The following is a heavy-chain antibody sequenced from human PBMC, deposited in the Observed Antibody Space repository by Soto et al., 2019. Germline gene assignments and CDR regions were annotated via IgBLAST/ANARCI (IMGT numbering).Heavy chain of an antibody. V-gene: IGHV3-74*01. Sequence: EVRLVESGGGLVQPGGSLRLSCAASGFPFSSHWLQWVRQVPGRGLVWVSRIDNTGTSSIYADSVRGRFTVSRDNAKDTLYLHMSSLRAEDTDVYYCATLNGYDYWGQGTLVTVSS. D-gene: IGHD5-12*01. CDR1: GFPFSSHW. CDR2: IDNTGTSS. J-gene: IGHJ4*02. CDR3: ATLNGYDY.